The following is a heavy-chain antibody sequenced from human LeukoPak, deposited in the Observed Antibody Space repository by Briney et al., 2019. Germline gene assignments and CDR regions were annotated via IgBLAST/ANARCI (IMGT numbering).Heavy chain of an antibody. CDR2: ISSSSSYI. Sequence: GGSLRLSCAASGFTFSSYSMNWVRQAPGKGLEWVSSISSSSSYIYYADSVKGRFTISRDNAKNSLYLQMNCLRAEDTAVYYCARASEDTAMAPFDYWGQGTLVTVSS. J-gene: IGHJ4*02. CDR1: GFTFSSYS. CDR3: ARASEDTAMAPFDY. D-gene: IGHD5-18*01. V-gene: IGHV3-21*01.